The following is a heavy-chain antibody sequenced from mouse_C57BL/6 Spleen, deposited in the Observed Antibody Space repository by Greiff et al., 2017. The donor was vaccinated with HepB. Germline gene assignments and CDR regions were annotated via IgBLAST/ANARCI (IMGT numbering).Heavy chain of an antibody. CDR3: ARPDYGSSYDAMDY. D-gene: IGHD1-1*01. CDR1: GFTFSDYG. CDR2: ISSGSSTI. J-gene: IGHJ4*01. Sequence: EVQLVESGGGLVKPGGSLKLSCAASGFTFSDYGMHWVRQAPEKGLEWVAYISSGSSTIYYADTVKGRFTISRDNAKNTLFLQMTSLRSEDTAMYYCARPDYGSSYDAMDYWGQGTSVTVSS. V-gene: IGHV5-17*01.